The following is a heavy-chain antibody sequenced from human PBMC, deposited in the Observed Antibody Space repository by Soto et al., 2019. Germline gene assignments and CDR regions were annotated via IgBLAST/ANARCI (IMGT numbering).Heavy chain of an antibody. CDR2: INSDGSST. CDR3: ARGSDSSSWETYYYYYYMDV. CDR1: GFTFSSYW. V-gene: IGHV3-74*01. D-gene: IGHD6-13*01. J-gene: IGHJ6*03. Sequence: GGSLRLSCAASGFTFSSYWMHWVRQAPGKGLVWVSRINSDGSSTSYADSVKGRLTISRDNAKNTLYLQMNSLRAEDTAVYYWARGSDSSSWETYYYYYYMDVWGKGTTVTVSS.